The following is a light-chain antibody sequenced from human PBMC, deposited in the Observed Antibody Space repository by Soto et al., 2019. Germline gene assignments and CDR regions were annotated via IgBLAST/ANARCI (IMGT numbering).Light chain of an antibody. J-gene: IGKJ4*01. V-gene: IGKV3-15*01. CDR1: QSVSVN. CDR2: GVS. Sequence: IVLTQSPATLSLSPGKRATLSCRASQSVSVNLAWYQQKPGQASRLLIYGVSTRATGIPARFSGSESGTEFTLTISSLQSEDFATYYRQQSYSTPLTFGGGTRWIS. CDR3: QQSYSTPLT.